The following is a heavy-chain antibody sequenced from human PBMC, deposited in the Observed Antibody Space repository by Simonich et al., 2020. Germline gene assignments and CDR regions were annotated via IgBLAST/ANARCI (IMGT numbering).Heavy chain of an antibody. V-gene: IGHV3-21*01. D-gene: IGHD6-13*01. CDR3: ARARGDSSSWYFDY. CDR1: GFTFSSYI. CDR2: IRSSSRYI. J-gene: IGHJ4*02. Sequence: EVQLVESGGGLVKPGGSLRLSCAGSGFTFSSYIRNWFRQAPGEGMEWVSSIRSSSRYIYYAASVKGRFTISRDNAKNSLYLQMNSLRAEDTAVYYCARARGDSSSWYFDYWGQGTLVTVSS.